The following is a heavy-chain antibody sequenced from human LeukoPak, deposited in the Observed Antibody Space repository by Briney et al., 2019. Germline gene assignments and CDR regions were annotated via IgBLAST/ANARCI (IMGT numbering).Heavy chain of an antibody. Sequence: GGSLRLSCVASGFTLSNYAMHWVRQAPGKGLEWVSGISWNSGSIGYADSVKGRFTISRDNAKNSLYLQMNSLRAEDTALYYCAKDIGSGYNWNDEGWYFDYWGQGTLVTVSS. CDR3: AKDIGSGYNWNDEGWYFDY. CDR2: ISWNSGSI. J-gene: IGHJ4*02. CDR1: GFTLSNYA. V-gene: IGHV3-9*01. D-gene: IGHD1-1*01.